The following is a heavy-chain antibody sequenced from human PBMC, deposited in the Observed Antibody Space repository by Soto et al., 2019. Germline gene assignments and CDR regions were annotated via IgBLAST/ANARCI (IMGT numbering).Heavy chain of an antibody. CDR1: GGSFSGYY. V-gene: IGHV4-34*01. D-gene: IGHD3-16*02. J-gene: IGHJ4*02. Sequence: SLTCAVYGGSFSGYYWSWIRQPPGKGLEWIGEINHSGSTNYNPSLKSRVTISVDTSKNQFSLKLSSVTAADTAVYYCARLGFNYDYVWGSYRYFDYWGQGTLVTVSS. CDR2: INHSGST. CDR3: ARLGFNYDYVWGSYRYFDY.